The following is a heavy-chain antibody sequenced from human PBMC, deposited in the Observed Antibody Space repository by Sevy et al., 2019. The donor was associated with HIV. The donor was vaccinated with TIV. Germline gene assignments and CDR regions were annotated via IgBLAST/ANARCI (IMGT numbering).Heavy chain of an antibody. V-gene: IGHV3-48*03. CDR1: GFTFSSYE. D-gene: IGHD1-1*01. CDR3: AREAGSGGFDY. J-gene: IGHJ4*02. Sequence: GGSLRLSCAASGFTFSSYEMNWVRRAPGKGLEWVSYISSSGSTIYYADSVKGRFTISRDNAKNSLYLQMNSLRAEDTAVYYCAREAGSGGFDYWGQGTLVTVSS. CDR2: ISSSGSTI.